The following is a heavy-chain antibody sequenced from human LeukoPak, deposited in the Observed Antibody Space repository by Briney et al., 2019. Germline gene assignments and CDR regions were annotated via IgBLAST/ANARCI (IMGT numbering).Heavy chain of an antibody. CDR3: TRASGTYADYGLEV. J-gene: IGHJ6*02. V-gene: IGHV4-59*01. CDR1: GAAISSYH. D-gene: IGHD1-26*01. CDR2: IYYSGNT. Sequence: KPSETLSLTCTVSGAAISSYHWNWIRQPPGKGLEWIGYIYYSGNTNYNPSLKSRVTISVDTSKKKFSLKLSSVSAADTAVYYSTRASGTYADYGLEVWGQGTTVTVSS.